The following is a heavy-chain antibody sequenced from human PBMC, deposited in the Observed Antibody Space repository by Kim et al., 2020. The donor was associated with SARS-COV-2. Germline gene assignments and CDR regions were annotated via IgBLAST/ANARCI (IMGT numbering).Heavy chain of an antibody. V-gene: IGHV1-2*04. CDR2: INPNSGGT. CDR3: ARSNVLLWFGELTYGMDV. J-gene: IGHJ6*02. CDR1: GYTFTGYY. Sequence: ASVKVSCKASGYTFTGYYMHWVRQAPGQGLEWMGWINPNSGGTNYAQKFQGWVTMTRDTSISTAYMELSRLRSDDTAVYYCARSNVLLWFGELTYGMDVWGQGTTVTVSS. D-gene: IGHD3-10*01.